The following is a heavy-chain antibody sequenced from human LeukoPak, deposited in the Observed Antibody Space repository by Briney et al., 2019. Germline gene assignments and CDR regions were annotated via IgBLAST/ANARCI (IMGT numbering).Heavy chain of an antibody. CDR1: SGSICRGSYY. V-gene: IGHV4-61*02. Sequence: SQTLSLTCTVSSGSICRGSYYGSWIPQPAGKGLEWIGRIYNSGSTNYNPSLKSRDTISVDTSKNQFSLKLSSVTAANTAVYYCARDSVAGTRAGGYYYYGMDVWGQGTTVTVSS. CDR2: IYNSGST. CDR3: ARDSVAGTRAGGYYYYGMDV. D-gene: IGHD6-19*01. J-gene: IGHJ6*02.